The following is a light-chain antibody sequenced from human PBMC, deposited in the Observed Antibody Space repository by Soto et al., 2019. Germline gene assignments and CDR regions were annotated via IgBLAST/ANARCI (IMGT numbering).Light chain of an antibody. CDR3: QQYNNWPRPWT. J-gene: IGKJ1*01. Sequence: EIVMTQSPATLSVSPGERATLSCRASQSVSSNLAWYQQKPGQAPRLLIYGASTRATGIPARCSGSGSGTEFTLTISSLQSEDFAVYYCQQYNNWPRPWTFGQGTKVEIK. V-gene: IGKV3-15*01. CDR1: QSVSSN. CDR2: GAS.